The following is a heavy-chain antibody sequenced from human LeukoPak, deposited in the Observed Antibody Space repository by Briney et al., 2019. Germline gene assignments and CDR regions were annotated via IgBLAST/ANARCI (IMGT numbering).Heavy chain of an antibody. Sequence: GGSLRLSCAASGFTFSSYAMSWVRQAPGKGLEWVSAISGSGGSTYYADSVKARFTISRDNSKNTVYLQMNRLRVEDTALYYCARATLDNWGQGTLVTVSS. CDR3: ARATLDN. CDR2: ISGSGGST. V-gene: IGHV3-23*01. J-gene: IGHJ4*02. CDR1: GFTFSSYA.